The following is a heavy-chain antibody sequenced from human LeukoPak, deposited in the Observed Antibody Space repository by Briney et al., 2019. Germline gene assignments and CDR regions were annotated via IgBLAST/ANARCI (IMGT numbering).Heavy chain of an antibody. CDR2: IIPIFGTA. Sequence: SVKVSCKASGGTFSSYAISWVRQAPGQGLEWMGGIIPIFGTANYAQKFQGRVTITTDESTTTVYMELTSLRAEDTAVYYCARGDNGEGGYYYYGMDVWGQGTTVTVSS. CDR1: GGTFSSYA. V-gene: IGHV1-69*05. D-gene: IGHD1-14*01. CDR3: ARGDNGEGGYYYYGMDV. J-gene: IGHJ6*02.